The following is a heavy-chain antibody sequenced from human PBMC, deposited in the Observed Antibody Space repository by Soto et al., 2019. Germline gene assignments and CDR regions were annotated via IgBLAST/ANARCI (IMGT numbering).Heavy chain of an antibody. D-gene: IGHD1-26*01. CDR2: ISSNGGTT. J-gene: IGHJ5*02. CDR3: GGYSGDGIWS. V-gene: IGHV3-64*01. CDR1: GFTFSSYS. Sequence: EVQLVESGGGLVQPGGSLRLSCAASGFTFSSYSMHWVRQAPGKGLEYVSAISSNGGTTPYANSVKGRFTISRDNSKNMLYLQMGSLRAEDMAVYYCGGYSGDGIWSWGQGTLVTVSS.